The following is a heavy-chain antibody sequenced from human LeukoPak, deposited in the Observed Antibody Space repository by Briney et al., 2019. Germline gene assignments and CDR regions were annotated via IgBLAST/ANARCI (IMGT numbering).Heavy chain of an antibody. Sequence: GGSLRLSCAASGFTFSNYNMNWVRQAPGKGLEWVPSISSSSSYIYYADSVKGRFTISRDNAKNSLYLQMSSLRAEDTAVYYCARIKSDYGDYSWFDPWGQGTLVTVSS. CDR1: GFTFSNYN. V-gene: IGHV3-21*01. CDR3: ARIKSDYGDYSWFDP. D-gene: IGHD4-17*01. J-gene: IGHJ5*02. CDR2: ISSSSSYI.